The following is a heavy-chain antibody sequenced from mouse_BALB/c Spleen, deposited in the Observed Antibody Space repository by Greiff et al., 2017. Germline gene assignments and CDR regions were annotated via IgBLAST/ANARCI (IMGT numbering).Heavy chain of an antibody. J-gene: IGHJ3*01. Sequence: EVQGVESGGGLVKPGGSLKLSCAASGFTFSSYAMSWVRQTPEKRLEWVASISSGGSTYYPDSVKGRFTISRDNARNILYLQMSSLRSEDTAMYYCARVGITTATFAYWGQGTLVTVSA. CDR2: ISSGGST. CDR1: GFTFSSYA. V-gene: IGHV5-6-5*01. D-gene: IGHD1-2*01. CDR3: ARVGITTATFAY.